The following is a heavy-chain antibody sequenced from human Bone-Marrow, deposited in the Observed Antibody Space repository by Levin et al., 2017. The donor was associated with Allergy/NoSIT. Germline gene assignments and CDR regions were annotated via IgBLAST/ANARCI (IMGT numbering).Heavy chain of an antibody. Sequence: LSLTCAASGFTFSHYAVHWVRQAPGKGLEWVSFISYDGSNVYYADSVKGRFTISRDDSKNTLHLQMNSLRAEDTAVYYCAKEGVIASRLSGGMDVWGQGTTVTVSS. V-gene: IGHV3-30-3*01. CDR3: AKEGVIASRLSGGMDV. J-gene: IGHJ6*02. D-gene: IGHD6-6*01. CDR1: GFTFSHYA. CDR2: ISYDGSNV.